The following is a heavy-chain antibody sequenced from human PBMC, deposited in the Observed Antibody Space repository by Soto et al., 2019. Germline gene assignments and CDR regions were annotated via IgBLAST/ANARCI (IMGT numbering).Heavy chain of an antibody. J-gene: IGHJ4*02. Sequence: PGGSLRLSCTASEITLNIYWMHWIRQAPGKGLVWVSRINPESTTLTYADSVTGRFTISRDSAKNTLYLQMNGLSAEDTAIYYCTKDTFGAWDSGGQGTLVTVS. CDR1: EITLNIYW. D-gene: IGHD3-10*01. CDR3: TKDTFGAWDS. CDR2: INPESTTL. V-gene: IGHV3-74*01.